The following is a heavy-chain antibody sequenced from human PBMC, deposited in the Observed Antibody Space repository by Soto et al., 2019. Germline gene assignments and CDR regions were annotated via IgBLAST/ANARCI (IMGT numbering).Heavy chain of an antibody. CDR1: GGTFSSYA. CDR2: IIPIFGTA. Sequence: SVKVSCKASGGTFSSYAISWVRQAPGQGLEWMGGIIPIFGTANYTQKFQGRVTITADESTSTAYMELSSLRSEDTAVYYCARDAQGYCSSTSCYGIYYYGMDVWGQGTTVTVSS. J-gene: IGHJ6*02. V-gene: IGHV1-69*13. D-gene: IGHD2-2*01. CDR3: ARDAQGYCSSTSCYGIYYYGMDV.